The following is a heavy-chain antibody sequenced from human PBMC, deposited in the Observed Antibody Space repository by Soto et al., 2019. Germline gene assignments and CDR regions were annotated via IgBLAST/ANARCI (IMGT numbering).Heavy chain of an antibody. V-gene: IGHV3-30*19. D-gene: IGHD3-22*01. J-gene: IGHJ4*02. CDR3: ARGGPRGSYDSSGAFDY. CDR1: EFAFNTYA. CDR2: ISYDGSNK. Sequence: GGSLRLSCVASEFAFNTYAIHWVRQAPGQGLEWVAVISYDGSNKYYADSVKGRFTISRDNSKNTLYLQMNSLRAEDTAVYYCARGGPRGSYDSSGAFDYWGQGTLVTVSS.